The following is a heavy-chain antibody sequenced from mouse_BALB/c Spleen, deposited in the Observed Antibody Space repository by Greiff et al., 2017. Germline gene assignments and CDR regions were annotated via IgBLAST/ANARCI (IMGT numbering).Heavy chain of an antibody. Sequence: EVHLVESGGDLVKPGGSLKLSCAASGFTFSSYGMSWVRQTPDKRLEWVATISSGGSYTYYPDSVKGRFTISRDNAKNTLYLQMSSLKSEDTAMYYCARHERTASRREYYFDYWGQGTTITVSS. V-gene: IGHV5-6*01. D-gene: IGHD6-1*01. J-gene: IGHJ2*01. CDR2: ISSGGSYT. CDR3: ARHERTASRREYYFDY. CDR1: GFTFSSYG.